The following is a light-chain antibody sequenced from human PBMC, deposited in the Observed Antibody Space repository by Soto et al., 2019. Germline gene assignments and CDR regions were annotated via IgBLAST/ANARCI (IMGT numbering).Light chain of an antibody. J-gene: IGKJ1*01. Sequence: EIVMTQSPATLSVSPGASATLSCRASQSVSTNLAWYQQKPGQVPRVLIYGASTRATEIPARFSGSGSGTEFTLTIDSLQSEDFAVYYCQQYNNWPRTVGQGTKVDSK. CDR3: QQYNNWPRT. CDR1: QSVSTN. CDR2: GAS. V-gene: IGKV3-15*01.